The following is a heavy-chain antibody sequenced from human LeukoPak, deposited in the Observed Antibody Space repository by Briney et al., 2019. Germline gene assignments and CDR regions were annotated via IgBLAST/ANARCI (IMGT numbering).Heavy chain of an antibody. CDR3: ATQGLWFGEFGWFDP. D-gene: IGHD3-10*01. Sequence: TGGSLRLSCAASGFPFTNAWMTWVRQAPGKGLEWVARIKGETDGGTKEYAAPVKGRFTISRDDSKTTLYLEMNSLKTEDTALYYCATQGLWFGEFGWFDPWGQGTLVIVSS. CDR1: GFPFTNAW. J-gene: IGHJ5*02. CDR2: IKGETDGGTK. V-gene: IGHV3-15*01.